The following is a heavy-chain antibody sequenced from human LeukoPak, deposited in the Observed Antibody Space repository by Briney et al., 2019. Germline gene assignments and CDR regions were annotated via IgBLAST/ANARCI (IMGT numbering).Heavy chain of an antibody. Sequence: SETLSLTCTVSGGSISSGGYYWSWTRQHPGKGLEWIGYIYYSGSTYYNPSLKSRVTISVDTSKNQFSLKLSSVTAADTAVYYCARVKLELRRVLDYWGQGTLVTVSS. CDR2: IYYSGST. CDR3: ARVKLELRRVLDY. D-gene: IGHD1-7*01. CDR1: GGSISSGGYY. V-gene: IGHV4-31*03. J-gene: IGHJ4*02.